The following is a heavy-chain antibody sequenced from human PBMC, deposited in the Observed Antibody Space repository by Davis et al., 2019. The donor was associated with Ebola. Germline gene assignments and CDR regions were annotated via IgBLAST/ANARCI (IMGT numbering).Heavy chain of an antibody. J-gene: IGHJ4*02. CDR1: GFTFSSYG. V-gene: IGHV3-30*18. CDR2: ISYDGSNT. D-gene: IGHD3-22*01. CDR3: AKDYYDSTGRYFDY. Sequence: GGSLRLSCAASGFTFSSYGMHWVRQAPGKGLEWVAVISYDGSNTYYADSVKGRFTISRDNSKNTLFLQMNSLRAEDTAVYYCAKDYYDSTGRYFDYWGQGTLVTVSS.